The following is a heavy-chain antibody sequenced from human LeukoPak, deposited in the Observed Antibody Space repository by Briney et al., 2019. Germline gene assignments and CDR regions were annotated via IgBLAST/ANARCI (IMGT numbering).Heavy chain of an antibody. Sequence: GGSLRLSCAASGFTFNSYSMNWVRQAPGKGLEWVSSISSTSDYIEYADSVKGRFTISRDNVKNSLSLQMNNLRAEDTAVYYCARDFLNPANSWAQGTLVTVSS. CDR2: ISSTSDYI. CDR3: ARDFLNPANS. V-gene: IGHV3-21*01. D-gene: IGHD2/OR15-2a*01. CDR1: GFTFNSYS. J-gene: IGHJ4*02.